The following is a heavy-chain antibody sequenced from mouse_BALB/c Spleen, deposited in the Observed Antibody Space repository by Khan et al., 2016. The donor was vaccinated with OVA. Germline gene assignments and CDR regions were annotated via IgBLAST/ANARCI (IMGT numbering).Heavy chain of an antibody. V-gene: IGHV3-2*02. CDR2: ISYSGST. CDR3: ARDYGNYFDY. CDR1: GYSITSDYA. D-gene: IGHD2-1*01. J-gene: IGHJ2*01. Sequence: VQLKESGPGLVKPSQSLSLTCTVTGYSITSDYAWNWIRQFPGNKLEWMGYISYSGSTSYNPSLKSRISITRDTSKIQFFLQLNSVTTEDTATYYCARDYGNYFDYWGQGTTLTVSS.